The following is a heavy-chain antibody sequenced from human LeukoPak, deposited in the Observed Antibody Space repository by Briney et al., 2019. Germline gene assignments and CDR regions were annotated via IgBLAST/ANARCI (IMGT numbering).Heavy chain of an antibody. Sequence: GGSLRLSCAASGFTVSSNYMSWVRQAPGKGLEWVSVIYSGGSTYYADSVKGRFTISRDNSKNTLYLQMNSLRAEDTAVYYCARDRLYCSSTSCQNYYYYGMDVWGQGTTVTVFS. V-gene: IGHV3-53*01. J-gene: IGHJ6*02. CDR3: ARDRLYCSSTSCQNYYYYGMDV. CDR1: GFTVSSNY. CDR2: IYSGGST. D-gene: IGHD2-2*01.